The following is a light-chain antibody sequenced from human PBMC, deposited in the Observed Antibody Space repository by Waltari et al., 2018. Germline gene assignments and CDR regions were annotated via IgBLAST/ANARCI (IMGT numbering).Light chain of an antibody. Sequence: IQMTQSPSTVSASVGDRVTITCRASQTIVGWLAWYQQKPGKAPKLLIYQASSLKSGVPSRFSGSGSGTEFTLTISSLQPDDFATYCCQQYNSYPITFGQGTRLEIK. CDR1: QTIVGW. CDR3: QQYNSYPIT. V-gene: IGKV1-5*03. CDR2: QAS. J-gene: IGKJ5*01.